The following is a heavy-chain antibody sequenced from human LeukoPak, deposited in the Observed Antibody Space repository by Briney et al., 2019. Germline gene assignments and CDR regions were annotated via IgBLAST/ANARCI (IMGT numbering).Heavy chain of an antibody. J-gene: IGHJ4*02. CDR2: INHSGST. CDR1: GGSFSGYY. D-gene: IGHD3-22*01. CDR3: GRGVEVVVVTSRFDY. V-gene: IGHV4-34*01. Sequence: PSETLSLTCAVYGGSFSGYYWSWIRQPPGKGLEWIGEINHSGSTNYNPSLKSRVTISVDTSKNQFSLKLSSVTSSDTALYYCGRGVEVVVVTSRFDYWGQVTLVTV.